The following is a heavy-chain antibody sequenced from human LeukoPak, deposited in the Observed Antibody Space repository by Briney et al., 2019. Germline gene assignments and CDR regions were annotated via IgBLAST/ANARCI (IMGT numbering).Heavy chain of an antibody. V-gene: IGHV3-74*01. CDR1: KFTFSSYW. CDR3: ARDTVAPDYWFDY. J-gene: IGHJ4*02. Sequence: GGSLRLSCAASKFTFSSYWMHWVRQAPGKGLVWVSRINTDGSSTNYADSVKGRFTISRDNAKNTLYLQMNSLRAEDTAVYFCARDTVAPDYWFDYWGQGTLVTVSS. D-gene: IGHD6-19*01. CDR2: INTDGSST.